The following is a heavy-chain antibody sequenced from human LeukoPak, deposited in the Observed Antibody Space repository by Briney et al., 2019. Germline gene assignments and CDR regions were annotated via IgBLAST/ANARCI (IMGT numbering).Heavy chain of an antibody. Sequence: PSETLSLTCTVSGGSISSSSYYWGWIRQPPGKGLEWIGSMYYSGSTYCNPSLKSRVTISVDTSKNQFSLKLSSVTAADTAVYYCARHTFYYYDSSGYYERPFDYWGQGTLVTVSS. V-gene: IGHV4-39*01. J-gene: IGHJ4*02. CDR3: ARHTFYYYDSSGYYERPFDY. D-gene: IGHD3-22*01. CDR2: MYYSGST. CDR1: GGSISSSSYY.